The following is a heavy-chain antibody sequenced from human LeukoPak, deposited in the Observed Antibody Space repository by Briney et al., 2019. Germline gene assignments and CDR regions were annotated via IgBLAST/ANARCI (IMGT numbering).Heavy chain of an antibody. D-gene: IGHD2-21*02. CDR1: GGSISSYY. V-gene: IGHV4-59*08. CDR3: ARRYCGGDCYSGFDWYFDL. Sequence: ASETLSLTCTVSGGSISSYYWSWIRQPPGKGLEWIGYISYSGSTNYNPSLKSRVTILVDTSKNQFSLKLSSVTAADTAVYYCARRYCGGDCYSGFDWYFDLWGRGTLVTVSS. CDR2: ISYSGST. J-gene: IGHJ2*01.